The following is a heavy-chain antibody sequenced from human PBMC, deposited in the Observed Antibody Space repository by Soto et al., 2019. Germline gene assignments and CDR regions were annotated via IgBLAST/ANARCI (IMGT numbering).Heavy chain of an antibody. CDR2: IRSKANSYAT. V-gene: IGHV3-73*01. D-gene: IGHD2-15*01. Sequence: PAGSLRLSCAASGFTFSGSAMNWVRQASGKGLEWVGRIRSKANSYATAYAASVKGRFTISRDDSKNTAYLQMNSLKTEDTAAYYCTGYCSGGSCSTAGSYWGQGTLVTVS. J-gene: IGHJ4*02. CDR3: TGYCSGGSCSTAGSY. CDR1: GFTFSGSA.